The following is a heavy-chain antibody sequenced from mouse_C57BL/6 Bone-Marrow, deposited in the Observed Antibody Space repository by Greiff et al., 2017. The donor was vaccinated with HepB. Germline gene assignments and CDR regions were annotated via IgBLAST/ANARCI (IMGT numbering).Heavy chain of an antibody. J-gene: IGHJ4*01. D-gene: IGHD2-4*01. CDR1: GFTFSSYA. Sequence: EVKLVESGGGLVKPGGSLKLSCAASGFTFSSYAMSWVRQTPEKRLEWVATISDGGSYTYYPDNVKGRFTISRDNAKNNLYLQMSHLKSEDTAMYYCARDPTMITMDYWGQGTSVTVSS. CDR3: ARDPTMITMDY. CDR2: ISDGGSYT. V-gene: IGHV5-4*01.